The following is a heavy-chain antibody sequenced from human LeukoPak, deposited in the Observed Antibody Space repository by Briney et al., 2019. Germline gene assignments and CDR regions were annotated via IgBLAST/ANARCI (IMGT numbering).Heavy chain of an antibody. D-gene: IGHD1-7*01. CDR3: ARNYDTSSVDGWFDP. V-gene: IGHV3-21*01. CDR2: IGSSSTNI. J-gene: IGHJ5*02. Sequence: GGSLRLSCAASGFTFSSYTMNWVRRAPGKGLEWVSSIGSSSTNIYYSDSVKGRFTISRGNAKNSLYLQMNTLRAEDTAVYYCARNYDTSSVDGWFDPWGQGTLVTVSS. CDR1: GFTFSSYT.